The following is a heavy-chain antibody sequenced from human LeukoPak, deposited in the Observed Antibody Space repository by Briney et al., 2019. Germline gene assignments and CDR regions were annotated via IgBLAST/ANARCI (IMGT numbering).Heavy chain of an antibody. CDR1: GGSISSYY. D-gene: IGHD3-3*01. J-gene: IGHJ3*02. CDR2: IYYSGST. CDR3: ARRRITIFGVVANDAFDI. Sequence: SETLSLTCTVSGGSISSYYWSWIRQPPGKGLECIGYIYYSGSTNYNPSLKSRVTISVDTSKNQFSLKLSSVTAADTAVYYCARRRITIFGVVANDAFDIWGQGTMVTVSS. V-gene: IGHV4-59*12.